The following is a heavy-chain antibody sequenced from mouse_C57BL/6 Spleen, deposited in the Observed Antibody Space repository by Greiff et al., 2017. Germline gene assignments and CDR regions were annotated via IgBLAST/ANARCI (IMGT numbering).Heavy chain of an antibody. CDR3: ARGDFV. CDR2: FDPSDSYT. J-gene: IGHJ1*03. Sequence: QVQLQQPGAELVKPGASVKLSCKASGYTFTSYWMQWVKQRPGQGLVWIGEFDPSDSYTNYNQKFKGKATLTVDTSSSKAYMQLSSLTSEDSAVDYCARGDFVWGTGTTVTVSS. V-gene: IGHV1-50*01. CDR1: GYTFTSYW.